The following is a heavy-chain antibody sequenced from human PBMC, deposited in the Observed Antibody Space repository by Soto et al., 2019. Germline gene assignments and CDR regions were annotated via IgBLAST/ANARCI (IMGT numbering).Heavy chain of an antibody. Sequence: QVQLVQSGAEGRKPGSSVKPSCKASGGTFSIYPISWVLQPPGQGLEWMGGIIPNFGTANYAQKVQGRVTITADESTSTAYMELSSLRSEDTAVYYCASSWHKNYYYYGMDVWGQGTTVTVSS. CDR1: GGTFSIYP. CDR3: ASSWHKNYYYYGMDV. V-gene: IGHV1-69*01. CDR2: IIPNFGTA. J-gene: IGHJ6*02. D-gene: IGHD2-15*01.